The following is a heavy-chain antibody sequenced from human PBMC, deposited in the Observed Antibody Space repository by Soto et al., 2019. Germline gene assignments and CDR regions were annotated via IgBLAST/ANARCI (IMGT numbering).Heavy chain of an antibody. D-gene: IGHD1-26*01. CDR2: IYYSGST. V-gene: IGHV4-39*01. CDR1: GGSITSSSYY. CDR3: ATQEVGGSYVYTFDP. Sequence: QLHLRESGPGLVKPSETLSLTCTVSGGSITSSSYYWGWIRQPPGKGLEWIGSIYYSGSTYYNPSLQSRGTISVDTSKTQFSLKLSSVTAADTAVYYCATQEVGGSYVYTFDPWGQGTLVTVSS. J-gene: IGHJ5*02.